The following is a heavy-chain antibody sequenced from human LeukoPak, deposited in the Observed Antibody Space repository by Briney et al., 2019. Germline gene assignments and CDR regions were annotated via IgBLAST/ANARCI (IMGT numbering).Heavy chain of an antibody. Sequence: SVKVSCTASGGTFSSYAISWVRQAPGQGLKWMGGIIHIFGTANSAQKFQGRVTITADESTSTAYMELSSLRSEDTAVYYCARGELLRGQLDYWGQGTLVTVSS. V-gene: IGHV1-69*13. J-gene: IGHJ4*02. CDR1: GGTFSSYA. D-gene: IGHD1-26*01. CDR2: IIHIFGTA. CDR3: ARGELLRGQLDY.